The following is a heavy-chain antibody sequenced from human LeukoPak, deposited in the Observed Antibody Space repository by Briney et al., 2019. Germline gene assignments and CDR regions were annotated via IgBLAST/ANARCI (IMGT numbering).Heavy chain of an antibody. CDR2: INSDGSST. CDR3: ARDRITIFGVVSEHYMDV. Sequence: SGGSLRLSCAASGFTFSSYWMHWVRQAPGKGLVWVSRINSDGSSTSYADSVKGRFTISRDNAKNTLYLQMNSLRAEDTAVYYCARDRITIFGVVSEHYMDVWGKGTTVTVSS. J-gene: IGHJ6*03. V-gene: IGHV3-74*01. CDR1: GFTFSSYW. D-gene: IGHD3-3*01.